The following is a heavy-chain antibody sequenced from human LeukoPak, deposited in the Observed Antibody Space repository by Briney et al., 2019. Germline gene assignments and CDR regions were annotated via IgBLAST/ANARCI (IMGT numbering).Heavy chain of an antibody. V-gene: IGHV3-7*01. J-gene: IGHJ2*01. CDR3: AKGQGYFDL. CDR2: INQDGTEK. Sequence: GGSLRLSCAASGFTFTTYWMTWVRQAPGKGLEWVANINQDGTEKYYVDSVKGRFTISRDNAKNSLYLQMNSLRVEDTAVYYCAKGQGYFDLWGRGTPVTVSS. CDR1: GFTFTTYW.